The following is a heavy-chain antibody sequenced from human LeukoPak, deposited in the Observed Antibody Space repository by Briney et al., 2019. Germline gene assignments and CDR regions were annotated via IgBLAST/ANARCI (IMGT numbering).Heavy chain of an antibody. Sequence: SETLSLTCTVSGGSISSSRDYWGWIRQPPGKGLEWIGSIYYSGSTYYNPSLKSRVTISVDTSKNQFSLKLSSVTAADTAVYYCARIHGGGSSSSPFDYWGQGTLVTVSS. CDR2: IYYSGST. CDR1: GGSISSSRDY. D-gene: IGHD6-6*01. CDR3: ARIHGGGSSSSPFDY. J-gene: IGHJ4*02. V-gene: IGHV4-39*01.